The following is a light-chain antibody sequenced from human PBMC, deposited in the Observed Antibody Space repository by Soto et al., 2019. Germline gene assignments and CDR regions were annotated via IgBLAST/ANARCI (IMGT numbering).Light chain of an antibody. CDR2: DDN. CDR1: KIGTKS. Sequence: SYELTQAPSVSVAPGQTARFTCGGGKIGTKSVHWHQQKPGQAPVLVVYDDNDRPSGIPERFSGSKSGTTVTLTISRVEAGDEADYYCQVWDRTTDFVVFGGGTKLTVL. V-gene: IGLV3-21*02. J-gene: IGLJ2*01. CDR3: QVWDRTTDFVV.